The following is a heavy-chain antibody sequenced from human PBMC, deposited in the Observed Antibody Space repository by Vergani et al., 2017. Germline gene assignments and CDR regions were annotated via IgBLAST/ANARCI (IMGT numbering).Heavy chain of an antibody. D-gene: IGHD2-21*02. V-gene: IGHV5-10-1*03. J-gene: IGHJ6*04. CDR2: IDPSDSYT. CDR3: ARRADCGGDCCPPPGMDV. CDR1: GYSFTSYW. Sequence: EVQLVQSGAEVKKPGESLRISCKGSGYSFTSYWISWVRQMPGKGLEWMGRIDPSDSYTNYSPSFQGHVTISADKSISTAYLQCSSLRASDTARYYGARRADCGGDCCPPPGMDVWGEGTTVTVSS.